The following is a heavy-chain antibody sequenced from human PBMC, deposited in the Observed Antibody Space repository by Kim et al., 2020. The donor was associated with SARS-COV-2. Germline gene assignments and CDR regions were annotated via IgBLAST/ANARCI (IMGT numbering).Heavy chain of an antibody. CDR3: MKGGWGWIWDH. V-gene: IGHV3-23*01. D-gene: IGHD2-21*01. CDR1: GFTFTGHA. J-gene: IGHJ4*02. Sequence: GGSLRLSCTTSGFTFTGHAMSWVRPAPGKGLEWVSSIDGSEGTTYYVDSVRGRFTISRDDSKNTLYLQMSALRGDDTAVYYCMKGGWGWIWDHWGQGTLVTVSS. CDR2: IDGSEGTT.